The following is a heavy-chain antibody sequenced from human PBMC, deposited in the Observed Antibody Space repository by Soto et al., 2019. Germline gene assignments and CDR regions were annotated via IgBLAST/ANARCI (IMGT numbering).Heavy chain of an antibody. Sequence: PSETLSLTCPFSGVSISGYYWNWIRQASGKGPEWIGYVYYTGSTNYNPSLESRVTMSTDTSKNQVSLELRSMTAADSALYYCARGFYDARGYSAPFDSWGQGTQVTVSS. CDR1: GVSISGYY. D-gene: IGHD3-22*01. V-gene: IGHV4-59*01. CDR3: ARGFYDARGYSAPFDS. CDR2: VYYTGST. J-gene: IGHJ4*02.